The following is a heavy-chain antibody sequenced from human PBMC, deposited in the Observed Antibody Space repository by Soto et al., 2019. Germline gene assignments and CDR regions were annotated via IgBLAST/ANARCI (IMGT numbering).Heavy chain of an antibody. J-gene: IGHJ4*02. V-gene: IGHV3-30-3*02. CDR1: GFTFSTNA. D-gene: IGHD6-19*01. CDR2: ISYDGSTR. CDR3: AKQFSGWSYYFDY. Sequence: QVQLVESGGGVVQPGRSLRLSCAASGFTFSTNAMHWVRQAPGKGLEWVAVISYDGSTRYYADSMKGRFTISRDNSKNTLYLQMNTLRAEDTAVYSCAKQFSGWSYYFDYWGQGTLVTVSS.